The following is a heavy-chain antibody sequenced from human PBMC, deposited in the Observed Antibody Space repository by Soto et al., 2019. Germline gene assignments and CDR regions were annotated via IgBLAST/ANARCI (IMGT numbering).Heavy chain of an antibody. CDR3: ARRYYDILTGYYSPFDY. V-gene: IGHV1-69*02. CDR1: GGTFSSYT. Sequence: GASVKVSCKASGGTFSSYTISWVRQAPGQGLEWMGRIIPILGIANYAQKFQGRVTITADKSTSTAYMELSSLRSEDTAVYYRARRYYDILTGYYSPFDYWGQGTLGTVSS. D-gene: IGHD3-9*01. CDR2: IIPILGIA. J-gene: IGHJ4*02.